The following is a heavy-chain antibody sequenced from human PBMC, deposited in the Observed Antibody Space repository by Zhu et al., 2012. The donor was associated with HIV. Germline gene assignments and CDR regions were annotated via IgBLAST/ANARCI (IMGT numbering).Heavy chain of an antibody. CDR2: IYHRGTI. CDR1: GYSIRSGYY. CDR3: SREYYGSGSYQVSY. Sequence: QVQLQESGPGLVKASETLSLTCGVSGYSIRSGYYWGWIRQPPGKGREWIGSIYHRGTIYYNPSLKSRVTLSMDTSKNQFSLKLSSVTAADTAVYYCSREYYGSGSYQVSYWGQGTRSSSPQ. D-gene: IGHD3-10*01. J-gene: IGHJ4*02. V-gene: IGHV4-38-2*02.